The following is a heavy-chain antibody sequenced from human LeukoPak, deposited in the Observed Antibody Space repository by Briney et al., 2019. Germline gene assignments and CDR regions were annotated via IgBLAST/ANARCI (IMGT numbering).Heavy chain of an antibody. D-gene: IGHD6-13*01. CDR2: ISGSDGST. J-gene: IGHJ5*02. V-gene: IGHV3-23*01. Sequence: GGSLRLSCAASGFTFSSYAMSWVRQAPGKGLEWVSSISGSDGSTYYAGSVEGRFTISRDNSKNTLYLQMNSLRAEDTAVYYCAKGSSSWYDPWGQGTLVTVSS. CDR3: AKGSSSWYDP. CDR1: GFTFSSYA.